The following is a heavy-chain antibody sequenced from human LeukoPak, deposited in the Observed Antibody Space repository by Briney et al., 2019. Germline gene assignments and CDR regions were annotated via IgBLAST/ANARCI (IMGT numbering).Heavy chain of an antibody. CDR3: AREVSEDYDFWSGYSPGAFDI. V-gene: IGHV4-59*01. CDR1: GGSISSYY. J-gene: IGHJ3*02. D-gene: IGHD3-3*01. Sequence: SETLSLTCTVFGGSISSYYWSWIRQPPGKGLEWIGYIYYSGSTNYNPSLKSRVTISVDTSKNQFSLKLSSVTAADTAVYYCAREVSEDYDFWSGYSPGAFDIWGQGTMVTVSS. CDR2: IYYSGST.